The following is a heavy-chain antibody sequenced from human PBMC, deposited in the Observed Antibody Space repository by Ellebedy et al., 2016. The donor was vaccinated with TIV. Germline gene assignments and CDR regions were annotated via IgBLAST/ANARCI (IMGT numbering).Heavy chain of an antibody. D-gene: IGHD2/OR15-2a*01. CDR2: IYITGTT. J-gene: IGHJ4*02. CDR3: ARTDKGTFYFDY. CDR1: GFPVGSHF. Sequence: GESLKISCAASGFPVGSHFMSWVRQAPGRGPECVSIIYITGTTDYDDSVKGRFTVSRDNAENSLYLQMDSLRAEDTAVYYCARTDKGTFYFDYWGQGTLVTVSS. V-gene: IGHV3-66*01.